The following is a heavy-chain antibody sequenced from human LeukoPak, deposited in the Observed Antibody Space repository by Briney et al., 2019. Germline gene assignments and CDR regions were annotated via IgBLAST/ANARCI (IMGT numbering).Heavy chain of an antibody. J-gene: IGHJ3*01. CDR1: GYTLTELS. Sequence: ASVKVSCKVSGYTLTELSMHWVRQAPGKGLEWMGGFDPEDGETIYAQKFQGRVTMTEDTSTDTAYMELSSLRSEDTAVYYCARDEVVVTAIGLGSGTWGQGTMVTVSS. CDR2: FDPEDGET. CDR3: ARDEVVVTAIGLGSGT. D-gene: IGHD2-21*02. V-gene: IGHV1-24*01.